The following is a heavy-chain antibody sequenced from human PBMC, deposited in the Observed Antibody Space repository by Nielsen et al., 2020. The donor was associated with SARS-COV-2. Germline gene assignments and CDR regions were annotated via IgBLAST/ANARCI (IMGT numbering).Heavy chain of an antibody. CDR1: GFPFSLYS. V-gene: IGHV3-23*01. J-gene: IGHJ4*02. CDR2: VRGLGENT. Sequence: EGSLRLSCTASGFPFSLYSMTWVRQAPGKGLEWVSSVRGLGENTYYADSVRGRFTISRDNSKRTLNLQMDSLRAEDTALYFCAKERSRGWYGIDVWGPGTLVTV. D-gene: IGHD6-19*01. CDR3: AKERSRGWYGIDV.